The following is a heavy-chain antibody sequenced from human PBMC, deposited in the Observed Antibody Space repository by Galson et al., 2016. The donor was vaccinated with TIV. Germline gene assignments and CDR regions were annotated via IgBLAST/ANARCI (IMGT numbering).Heavy chain of an antibody. CDR2: IYYSGST. Sequence: ETLSLTCTVSGGSISNHYWSRIRQPPGKGLEYIGYIYYSGSTNYNPSLKSRVTISLATSKNQFSLRLSSVTAADTAFYYCVRGGYCSGGNCRAGWFDPWGQGTLVTVSS. CDR1: GGSISNHY. CDR3: VRGGYCSGGNCRAGWFDP. V-gene: IGHV4-59*11. D-gene: IGHD2-15*01. J-gene: IGHJ5*02.